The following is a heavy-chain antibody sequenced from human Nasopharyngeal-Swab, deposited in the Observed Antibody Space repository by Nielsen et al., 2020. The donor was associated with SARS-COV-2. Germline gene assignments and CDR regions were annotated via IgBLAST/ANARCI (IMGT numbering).Heavy chain of an antibody. Sequence: GESLKISCAASGFTFSSYAMSWVRQAPGKGLEWVSAISGSGGSTYYADSVKGRFTISRDNSKNTLYLQMNSLRAEDTAVYYCAKFDGGTMVRGEDNWFDPWGQGTLVTVSS. CDR3: AKFDGGTMVRGEDNWFDP. D-gene: IGHD3-10*01. J-gene: IGHJ5*02. CDR1: GFTFSSYA. CDR2: ISGSGGST. V-gene: IGHV3-23*01.